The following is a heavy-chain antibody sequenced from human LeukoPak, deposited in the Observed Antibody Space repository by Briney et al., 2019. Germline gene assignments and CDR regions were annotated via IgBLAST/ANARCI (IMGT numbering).Heavy chain of an antibody. D-gene: IGHD4-11*01. CDR2: IRYDGSNK. CDR1: RFTFSSYG. V-gene: IGHV3-30*02. J-gene: IGHJ3*02. CDR3: VSTVYAFDI. Sequence: PGGSLRLSCASHRFTFSSYGMHWVRQAPGKGLEWVAFIRYDGSNKYYADSVKGRFTISRDNSKNTLYLQMNSLRAEDTAVYYCVSTVYAFDIWGQGTMVTVSS.